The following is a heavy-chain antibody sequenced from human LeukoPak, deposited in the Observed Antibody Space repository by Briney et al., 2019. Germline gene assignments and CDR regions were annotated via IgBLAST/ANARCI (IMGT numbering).Heavy chain of an antibody. D-gene: IGHD6-19*01. CDR1: GFTFSSYS. CDR2: ISSSSSYI. V-gene: IGHV3-21*01. CDR3: ARTNRGIAVAVTGLRTGWFDP. J-gene: IGHJ5*02. Sequence: GGSLRLSCAASGFTFSSYSMNWVRQAPVKGLEWVSSISSSSSYIYYADSVKGRFTISRDNAKNSLYLQMNSLRAEDTAVYYCARTNRGIAVAVTGLRTGWFDPWGQGTLVTVSS.